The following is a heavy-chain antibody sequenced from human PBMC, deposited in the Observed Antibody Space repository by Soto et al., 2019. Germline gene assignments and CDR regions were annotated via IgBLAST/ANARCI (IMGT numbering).Heavy chain of an antibody. J-gene: IGHJ5*02. V-gene: IGHV4-31*03. CDR3: ARVPDR. D-gene: IGHD2-2*01. CDR1: GGSIRSPNFS. CDR2: IYYNGTT. Sequence: PSETLSLTCTVIGGSIRSPNFSWSWIRQHPGKGPEWIGNIYYNGTTTYSPSLESRLTISLDPSKNQFSLTLKSVTAADTAVYYCARVPDRWGQGTLVTVSS.